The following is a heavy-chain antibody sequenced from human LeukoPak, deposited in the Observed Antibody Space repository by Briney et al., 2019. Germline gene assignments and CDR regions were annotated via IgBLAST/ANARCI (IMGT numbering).Heavy chain of an antibody. V-gene: IGHV3-74*01. CDR2: VKGDGTST. CDR3: ATGLMSAYEL. Sequence: GGSLRLSCAASGITFINYWRHWVRQAPGKGLVWVSRVKGDGTSTIYADFVKGRFTISRDNAKNTIYLQMNSLRSDDTAVYYCATGLMSAYELWGQGTMLTVSS. J-gene: IGHJ3*01. D-gene: IGHD3/OR15-3a*01. CDR1: GITFINYW.